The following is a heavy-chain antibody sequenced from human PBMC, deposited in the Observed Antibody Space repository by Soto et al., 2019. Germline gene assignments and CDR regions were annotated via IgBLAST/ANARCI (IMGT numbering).Heavy chain of an antibody. CDR2: IYYSGST. Sequence: PSETLSLTCTVSGGSISSYYWSWIRQPPGKGLEWIGYIYYSGSTNYNPSLKSRVTISVDTSKNQFSLKLSSVTAADTAVYYCARDFWAARGGYYSYYGMDVWGQGTTVTVSS. D-gene: IGHD6-6*01. J-gene: IGHJ6*02. CDR3: ARDFWAARGGYYSYYGMDV. CDR1: GGSISSYY. V-gene: IGHV4-59*01.